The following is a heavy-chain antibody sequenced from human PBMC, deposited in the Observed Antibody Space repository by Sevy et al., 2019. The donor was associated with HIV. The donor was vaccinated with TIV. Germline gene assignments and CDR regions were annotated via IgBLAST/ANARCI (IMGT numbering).Heavy chain of an antibody. CDR1: GRNFRNYA. Sequence: ASLKVSCKASGRNFRNYAISWVRQAPGQGLEWMGGIIPMFETANYVQKFQGRVTITADESTSTAYMELSSLISEDTAIYYCARSISWYASFDSWGQGSLVTVSS. CDR2: IIPMFETA. CDR3: ARSISWYASFDS. V-gene: IGHV1-69*13. J-gene: IGHJ4*02. D-gene: IGHD6-13*01.